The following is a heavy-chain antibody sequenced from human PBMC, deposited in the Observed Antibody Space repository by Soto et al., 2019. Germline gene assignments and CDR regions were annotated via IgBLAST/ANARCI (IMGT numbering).Heavy chain of an antibody. CDR3: ARQRPTDGRWEFANYYGMDV. D-gene: IGHD1-26*01. CDR2: IIHSGST. J-gene: IGHJ6*02. CDR1: GGSFSAYY. V-gene: IGHV4-34*12. Sequence: SETLSLTCAVYGGSFSAYYWSWVRQPPGKGLEWIGEIIHSGSTKYNPSLKSRVTISVDTSKNQFSLKLSSVTAADTAVYYCARQRPTDGRWEFANYYGMDVWGRGTPVTVSS.